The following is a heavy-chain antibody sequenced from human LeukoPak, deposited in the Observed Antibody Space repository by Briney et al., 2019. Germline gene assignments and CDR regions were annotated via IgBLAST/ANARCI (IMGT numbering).Heavy chain of an antibody. J-gene: IGHJ4*02. CDR2: IYSGGST. D-gene: IGHD5-18*01. CDR1: GFTVSSNY. Sequence: PGGSLRLSCAASGFTVSSNYMSWVRQAPGKGLEWVSVIYSGGSTYYADSVKGRFTISRDNSKNTLYLQMNSLRAEDTAVYYCVANSYGLTSETSWAGWGQGTLVTVSS. V-gene: IGHV3-53*01. CDR3: VANSYGLTSETSWAG.